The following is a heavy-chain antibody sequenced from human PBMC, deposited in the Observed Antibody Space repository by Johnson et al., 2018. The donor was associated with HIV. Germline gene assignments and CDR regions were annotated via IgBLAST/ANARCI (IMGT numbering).Heavy chain of an antibody. CDR1: GFTFSSYW. D-gene: IGHD4-23*01. J-gene: IGHJ3*02. CDR2: IYSGGST. Sequence: MLLVESWGGLVQPGGSLRLSCAASGFTFSSYWMSWVRQAPGKGLEWVSAIYSGGSTYYADSVKGRFTISRDNSKNTLYLQMNSLRAEDTAVYHCARERPGDGGNDACDIWGQGKMVTVSS. V-gene: IGHV3-66*01. CDR3: ARERPGDGGNDACDI.